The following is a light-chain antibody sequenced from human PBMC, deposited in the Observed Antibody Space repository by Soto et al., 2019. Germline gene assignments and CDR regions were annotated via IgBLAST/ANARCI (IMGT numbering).Light chain of an antibody. CDR3: QQYGSSPRT. Sequence: EIVLTQSRGTMYLSPRERDSLSCRARQSVSSSYLAWYHQKRCQAPRLLIYGASSRATGIPDRFRGSGSGTDFTLNISRLDTEDFAVYYCQQYGSSPRTFGQETKEEIK. CDR2: GAS. V-gene: IGKV3-20*01. CDR1: QSVSSSY. J-gene: IGKJ1*01.